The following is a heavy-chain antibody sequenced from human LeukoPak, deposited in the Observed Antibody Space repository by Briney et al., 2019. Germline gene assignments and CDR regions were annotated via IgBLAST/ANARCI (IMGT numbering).Heavy chain of an antibody. D-gene: IGHD5-18*01. V-gene: IGHV3-23*01. CDR1: GFTFSSYA. J-gene: IGHJ3*02. Sequence: PGGSLRLSCAASGFTFSSYAMSWVRQAPGKGLEWVSVISGSGGRTYYADSVKGRFTISRDNSKNTLYLQMNSLRAEDTAVYYCARARSSYGYGDAFDIWGQGTMVTVSS. CDR2: ISGSGGRT. CDR3: ARARSSYGYGDAFDI.